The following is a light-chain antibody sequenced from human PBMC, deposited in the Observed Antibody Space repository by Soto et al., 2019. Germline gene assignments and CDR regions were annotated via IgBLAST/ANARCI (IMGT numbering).Light chain of an antibody. CDR3: QTYDTSLSAYV. CDR1: SSNFGSGYD. Sequence: QSVLAQPPSVSGAPGQRVTITCTGSSSNFGSGYDVQWYQQLPGRAPKFLNSGNNDRPSGLPDRFSASKSGTSASLDITGLQAEDEADYYCQTYDTSLSAYVFGTGTKVTVL. J-gene: IGLJ1*01. CDR2: GNN. V-gene: IGLV1-40*01.